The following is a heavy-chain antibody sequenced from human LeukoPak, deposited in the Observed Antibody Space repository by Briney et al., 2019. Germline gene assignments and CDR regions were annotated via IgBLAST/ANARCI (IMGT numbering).Heavy chain of an antibody. V-gene: IGHV5-51*01. J-gene: IGHJ4*02. Sequence: GESLKTSCKGSGYSFTSYWIGWVRQMPGKGLEWMGSIYPGDSDTRYSPSFQGQVTISADKSISTAYLQWSSLKASDTAMYYCARSTYYYDTSGYYSFDYWGQGTLVTVSS. D-gene: IGHD3-22*01. CDR1: GYSFTSYW. CDR2: IYPGDSDT. CDR3: ARSTYYYDTSGYYSFDY.